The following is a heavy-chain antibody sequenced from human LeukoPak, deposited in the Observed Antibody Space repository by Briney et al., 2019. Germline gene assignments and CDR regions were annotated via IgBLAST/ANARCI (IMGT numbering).Heavy chain of an antibody. D-gene: IGHD5-24*01. V-gene: IGHV6-1*01. J-gene: IGHJ4*02. Sequence: SQTLSLTCAISGDSVSNNSAAWNWIRQSPSRGLEWLGRTYYRSKWYNDYAVSVKSRITINPDTSKNQFALQLNSVTAADTAVYYCARGRDGYNFLNRGEYYYFDYWGQGTLVTVSS. CDR1: GDSVSNNSAA. CDR3: ARGRDGYNFLNRGEYYYFDY. CDR2: TYYRSKWYN.